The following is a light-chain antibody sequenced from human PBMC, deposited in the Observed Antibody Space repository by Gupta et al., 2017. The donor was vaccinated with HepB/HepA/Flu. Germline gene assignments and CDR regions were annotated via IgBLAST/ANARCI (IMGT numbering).Light chain of an antibody. Sequence: VGTQSPATLSLSPGETATLSCRASQNVDSAFSAWYQQRLGQAPRLLIFGTFYRATGIPDRFSGSGSWTDFTLTISRLEPEDFAVYYCQVFGTSPTFGQGTKVEVK. J-gene: IGKJ1*01. CDR3: QVFGTSPT. CDR1: QNVDSAF. CDR2: GTF. V-gene: IGKV3-20*01.